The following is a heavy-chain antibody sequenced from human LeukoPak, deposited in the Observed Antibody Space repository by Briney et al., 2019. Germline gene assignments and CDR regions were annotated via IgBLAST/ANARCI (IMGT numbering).Heavy chain of an antibody. D-gene: IGHD2-15*01. CDR1: GFTFSDDY. CDR3: VRHTRTAAF. CDR2: IGGSGSDT. V-gene: IGHV3-11*06. Sequence: GGSLRLSCAASGFTFSDDYMTWIRQVPGKGLESIAYIGGSGSDTNYADTVRGRFTISRDNARSSLFLQMNSLIAEDSAVYFCVRHTRTAAFWGQGALVTVSS. J-gene: IGHJ4*02.